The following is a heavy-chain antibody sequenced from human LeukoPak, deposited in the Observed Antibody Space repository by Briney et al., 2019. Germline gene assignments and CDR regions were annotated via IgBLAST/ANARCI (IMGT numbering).Heavy chain of an antibody. J-gene: IGHJ4*02. CDR2: INHSGST. V-gene: IGHV4-34*01. D-gene: IGHD2-15*01. Sequence: PSETLSLTCAVYGGSFSGYYWSWIRQPPGKGLEWTGEINHSGSTNYNPPLKSRVTISVDTSKNQFSLKLSSVTAADTAVYYCARQGYCRGGSCHQTFDYWGQGTLVTVSS. CDR3: ARQGYCRGGSCHQTFDY. CDR1: GGSFSGYY.